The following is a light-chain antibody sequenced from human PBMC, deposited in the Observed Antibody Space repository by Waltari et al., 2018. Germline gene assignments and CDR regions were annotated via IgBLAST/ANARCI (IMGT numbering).Light chain of an antibody. CDR1: SIGRKS. V-gene: IGLV3-21*04. Sequence: SYVLTQPPSVSVAPGKTARITCGGSSIGRKSVHWYQQKPGQAPVLVISYDGDRSSGIPERFSGSNSGNTANLTISRVEAGDEAAYYCQVWDSSSDALVFGGGTKLTVL. CDR3: QVWDSSSDALV. J-gene: IGLJ3*02. CDR2: YDG.